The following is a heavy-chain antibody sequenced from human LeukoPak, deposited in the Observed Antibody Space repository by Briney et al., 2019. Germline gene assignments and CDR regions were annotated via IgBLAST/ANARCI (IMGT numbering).Heavy chain of an antibody. D-gene: IGHD2-2*01. Sequence: GGSLRLSCAASGFTFSSYAMSWVRQAPGKGLEWVSAISGSGGSTYYADSVKGRFTISRDNSKNTLYLQMNSLRAEDTAVYYCAKDRRVVPAANNWFDPWGQGTLVTVSS. V-gene: IGHV3-23*01. J-gene: IGHJ5*02. CDR2: ISGSGGST. CDR1: GFTFSSYA. CDR3: AKDRRVVPAANNWFDP.